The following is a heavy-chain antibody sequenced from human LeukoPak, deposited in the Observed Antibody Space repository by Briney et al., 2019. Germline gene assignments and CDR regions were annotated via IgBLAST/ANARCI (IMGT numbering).Heavy chain of an antibody. CDR2: IIPILGLT. V-gene: IGHV1-69*04. Sequence: SVKVSCKASGGTFSSYAINWVRQAPGQGLEWMGRIIPILGLTNYAQKLQGRVTITADKSTSPAYMELSSLRSDDTAVYYCAREGRGSSCGYFYGMDVWGLGTTVTVSS. D-gene: IGHD6-13*01. CDR1: GGTFSSYA. CDR3: AREGRGSSCGYFYGMDV. J-gene: IGHJ6*02.